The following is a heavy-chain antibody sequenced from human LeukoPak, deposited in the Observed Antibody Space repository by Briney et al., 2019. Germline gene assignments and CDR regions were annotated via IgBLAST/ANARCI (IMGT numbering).Heavy chain of an antibody. Sequence: SETLSLTCTVSGGSISSYYWSWIRQPPGKGLEWIGYIYYSGSTNYNPSLKSRVTISVDTPKNQFSLKLSSVTAADTAVYYCARRGRGGGVVPAADLDYWGQGTLVTVSS. CDR1: GGSISSYY. CDR2: IYYSGST. CDR3: ARRGRGGGVVPAADLDY. D-gene: IGHD2-2*01. J-gene: IGHJ4*02. V-gene: IGHV4-59*08.